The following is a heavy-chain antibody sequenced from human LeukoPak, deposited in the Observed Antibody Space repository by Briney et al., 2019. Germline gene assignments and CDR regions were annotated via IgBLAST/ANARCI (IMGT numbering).Heavy chain of an antibody. V-gene: IGHV4-59*01. D-gene: IGHD3-22*01. Sequence: KASETLSLTCAVYGGSFSGYYWSWIRQPPGKGLEWIGYIYYSGNTNYNPSLKSRVTISVDTSKNHFSLKLNSVTAADTAMYYCARWNYYESSRAFDIWGQGTMVTVSS. CDR3: ARWNYYESSRAFDI. J-gene: IGHJ3*02. CDR2: IYYSGNT. CDR1: GGSFSGYY.